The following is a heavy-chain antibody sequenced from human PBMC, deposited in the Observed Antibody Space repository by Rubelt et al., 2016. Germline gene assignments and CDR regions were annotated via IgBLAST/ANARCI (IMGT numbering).Heavy chain of an antibody. CDR3: AREIFRALGN. J-gene: IGHJ4*02. Sequence: ESGGGLVQPGGSLRLSCAVSGFTFSSYAMTWVRQAPGKGLEWVSVIYSGGSTYYADSVKGRFTISRDNAKNTLYLQMNSLRAEDTAVYYCAREIFRALGNWGQGTLVTVSS. V-gene: IGHV3-23*03. CDR2: IYSGGST. CDR1: GFTFSSYA.